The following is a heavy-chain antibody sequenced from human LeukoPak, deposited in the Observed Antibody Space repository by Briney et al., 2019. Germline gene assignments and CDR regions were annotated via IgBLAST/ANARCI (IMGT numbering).Heavy chain of an antibody. V-gene: IGHV3-23*01. CDR2: ISGSGDNT. CDR3: AKETVAGTVDY. J-gene: IGHJ4*02. D-gene: IGHD6-19*01. Sequence: PGGSLRLSCAASGFTCSNYAMSLVRQAPGKGLEWVSTISGSGDNTYYADSVKGRFTISRDNSKNTLYLQMNSLRAEDTAVYYCAKETVAGTVDYWGQGTLVTVSS. CDR1: GFTCSNYA.